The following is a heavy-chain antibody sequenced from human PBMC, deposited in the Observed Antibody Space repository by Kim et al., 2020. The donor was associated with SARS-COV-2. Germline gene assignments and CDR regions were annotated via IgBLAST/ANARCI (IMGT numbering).Heavy chain of an antibody. CDR1: GFTFSSYA. CDR3: ANSYGDKTIDY. Sequence: GGSLRLSCAASGFTFSSYAMHWVRQAPGKGLEWVAVIWYDGSNKYYADSVKGRFTISRDNSKNTLYLQMNSLRAEDTAVYYCANSYGDKTIDYWGQGTLVTVSS. D-gene: IGHD4-17*01. CDR2: IWYDGSNK. J-gene: IGHJ4*02. V-gene: IGHV3-33*06.